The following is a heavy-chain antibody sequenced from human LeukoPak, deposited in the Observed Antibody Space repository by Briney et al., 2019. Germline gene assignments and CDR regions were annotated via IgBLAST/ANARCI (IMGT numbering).Heavy chain of an antibody. Sequence: PGGSLRLSCAASGFSISNYWMHWVRQAPGKGLVWVSRIDSDGSRTSYADSVKGRFTISRDNAKNTVYLQMNSLRGEDTALYYCAACTSTSCRDYWGQGTLVTVSS. J-gene: IGHJ4*02. CDR2: IDSDGSRT. D-gene: IGHD2-2*01. CDR1: GFSISNYW. CDR3: AACTSTSCRDY. V-gene: IGHV3-74*01.